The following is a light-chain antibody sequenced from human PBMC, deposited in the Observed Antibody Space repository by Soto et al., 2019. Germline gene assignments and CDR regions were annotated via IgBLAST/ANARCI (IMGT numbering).Light chain of an antibody. Sequence: QSALTQPASVSGSPGQSITISCTGTSSDVGGYNYVSWYQQHPGKAPKLMIYEVSNRPSGVSNRFSGSKSGNTASLTISGLQSEDEADYYCSSYTGSSTNVFGTGNKLTVL. CDR2: EVS. V-gene: IGLV2-14*01. J-gene: IGLJ1*01. CDR1: SSDVGGYNY. CDR3: SSYTGSSTNV.